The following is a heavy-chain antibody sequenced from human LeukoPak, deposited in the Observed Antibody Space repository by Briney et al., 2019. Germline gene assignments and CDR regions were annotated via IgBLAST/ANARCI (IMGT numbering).Heavy chain of an antibody. J-gene: IGHJ6*02. V-gene: IGHV4-59*01. CDR3: ARVGGTNYYYYGMDV. CDR2: IYDSGST. Sequence: SETLSLTCTVSGGSISSYYWSWIRQPPGKGLEWIGYIYDSGSTNYNPSLKSRVTVSVDTSKNQFSLKLSSVTAADTAVYYCARVGGTNYYYYGMDVWGQGTTVTVSS. D-gene: IGHD2-2*01. CDR1: GGSISSYY.